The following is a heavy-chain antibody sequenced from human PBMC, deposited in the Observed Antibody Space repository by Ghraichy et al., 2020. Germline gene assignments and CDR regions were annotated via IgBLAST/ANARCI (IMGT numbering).Heavy chain of an antibody. CDR3: ARGRYYYGSGALLDI. D-gene: IGHD3-10*01. Sequence: TLSLTCAVYGGSFSGYYWSWIRQPPGKGLEWIGEINHSGSTNYNPSLKSRVTISVDTSKNQFSLKLSSVTAADTAVYYCARGRYYYGSGALLDIWGQGTMVTVSS. V-gene: IGHV4-34*01. J-gene: IGHJ3*02. CDR1: GGSFSGYY. CDR2: INHSGST.